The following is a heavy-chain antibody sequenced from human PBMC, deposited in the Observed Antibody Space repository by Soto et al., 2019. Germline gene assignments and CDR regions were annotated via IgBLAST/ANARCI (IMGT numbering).Heavy chain of an antibody. D-gene: IGHD7-27*01. CDR1: GGSISSGGYY. J-gene: IGHJ6*02. Sequence: QVQLQESGPGLVKPSQTLSLTCTVSGGSISSGGYYWSWIRQRPGKGLEWIGYISYSGSTYYSPSRKGRVTISVDTSKDQFSLTLYAVTSGETAGEYCARDRGFLGTGMDVWGQGTTVTVSS. V-gene: IGHV4-31*03. CDR3: ARDRGFLGTGMDV. CDR2: ISYSGST.